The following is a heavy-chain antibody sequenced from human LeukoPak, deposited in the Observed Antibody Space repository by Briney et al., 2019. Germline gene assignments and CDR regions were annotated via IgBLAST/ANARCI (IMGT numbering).Heavy chain of an antibody. D-gene: IGHD4-17*01. CDR2: INAGNGNT. CDR3: ARGYDYGDYAVDY. Sequence: ASVKVSCKPSGYTFTSYAMHWVRQAPGQRLEWMGWINAGNGNTKYSQKFQGRVTITRDTSASTAYMELSSLRSEDTAVYYCARGYDYGDYAVDYWGQGTLVTVSS. J-gene: IGHJ4*02. V-gene: IGHV1-3*01. CDR1: GYTFTSYA.